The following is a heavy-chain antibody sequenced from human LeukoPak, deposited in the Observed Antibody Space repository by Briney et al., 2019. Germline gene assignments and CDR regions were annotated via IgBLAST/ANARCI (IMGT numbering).Heavy chain of an antibody. V-gene: IGHV3-48*03. CDR1: GFTFSSYA. CDR2: ISSSGSTI. CDR3: ARVLWFGELFFDY. D-gene: IGHD3-10*01. Sequence: QPGGSLRLSCAASGFTFSSYAMNWVRQAPGKGLEWVSYISSSGSTIYYADSVKGRFTISRDNAKNSLYLQMNSLRAEDTAVYYCARVLWFGELFFDYWGQGTLVTVSS. J-gene: IGHJ4*02.